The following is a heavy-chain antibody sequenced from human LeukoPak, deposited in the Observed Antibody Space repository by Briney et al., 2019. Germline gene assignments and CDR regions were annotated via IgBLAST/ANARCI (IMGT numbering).Heavy chain of an antibody. CDR3: ARFAAGGSYYYYMDV. CDR1: GFTFSSYT. V-gene: IGHV3-48*01. D-gene: IGHD6-25*01. Sequence: GGSLRLSCAASGFTFSSYTMNWVRQPPGKGLEWVSNIGTSSTTIYYADSVKGRFTISRDNAKNSLYLQMNSLRADDAAVYYCARFAAGGSYYYYMDVWGKGTTVTVSS. CDR2: IGTSSTTI. J-gene: IGHJ6*03.